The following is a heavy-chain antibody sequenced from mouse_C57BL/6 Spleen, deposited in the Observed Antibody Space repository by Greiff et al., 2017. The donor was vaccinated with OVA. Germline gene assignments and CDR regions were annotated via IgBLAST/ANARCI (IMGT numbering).Heavy chain of an antibody. CDR2: ISYDGSN. J-gene: IGHJ4*01. D-gene: IGHD2-4*01. V-gene: IGHV3-6*01. CDR3: ARFYYDYDE. CDR1: GYSITSGYY. Sequence: EVQLQESGPGLVKPSQSLSLTCSVTGYSITSGYYWNWIRQFPGNKLEWMGYISYDGSNNYNPSLKNRISITRDTSKNQFFLKLNSVTTEDTATYYCARFYYDYDERGQGTTVTVAS.